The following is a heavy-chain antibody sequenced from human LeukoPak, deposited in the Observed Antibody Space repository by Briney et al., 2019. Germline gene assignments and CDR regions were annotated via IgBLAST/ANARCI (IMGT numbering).Heavy chain of an antibody. CDR1: GYTFTGYY. V-gene: IGHV1-2*02. CDR2: INPNSGDT. Sequence: ASVKVSCKASGYTFTGYYMHWVRQAPGQGLEWMGWINPNSGDTNYAEKFQGRVTMTRDTSISTAYMELSRLRSDDTAVYYCAKVVVAARIINWFDPWGQGTLVTVSS. J-gene: IGHJ5*02. CDR3: AKVVVAARIINWFDP. D-gene: IGHD2-15*01.